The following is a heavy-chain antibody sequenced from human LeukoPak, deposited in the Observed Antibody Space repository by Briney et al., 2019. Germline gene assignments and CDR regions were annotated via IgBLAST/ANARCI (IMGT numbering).Heavy chain of an antibody. CDR1: GYTFTGYY. D-gene: IGHD2-15*01. CDR2: IIPIFGIA. V-gene: IGHV1-69*02. CDR3: ASSPPSRYCSGGSCVNWFDP. J-gene: IGHJ5*02. Sequence: SVKVSYKASGYTFTGYYMHWVRQAPGQGLEWMGRIIPIFGIANYAQKFQGRVTITADKSTSTAYMELSSLRSEDTAVYYCASSPPSRYCSGGSCVNWFDPWGQGTLVTVSS.